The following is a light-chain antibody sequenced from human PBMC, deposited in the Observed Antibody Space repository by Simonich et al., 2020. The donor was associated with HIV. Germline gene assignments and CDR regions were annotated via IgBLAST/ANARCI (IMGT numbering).Light chain of an antibody. CDR3: QQRSNWPL. CDR1: QSVSRN. V-gene: IGKV3D-20*02. Sequence: EIVMTQSPATLSVSPGERATLSCRASQSVSRNLAWYQQKPGQAPRLLIYGASSRATGIPNRVSGSGSGTYFTLTISRLEPEDFAVYYCQQRSNWPLFGGGTKVEIK. J-gene: IGKJ4*01. CDR2: GAS.